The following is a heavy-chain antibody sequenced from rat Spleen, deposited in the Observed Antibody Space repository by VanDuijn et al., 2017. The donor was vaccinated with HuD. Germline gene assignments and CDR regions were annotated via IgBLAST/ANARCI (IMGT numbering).Heavy chain of an antibody. CDR1: GFTFNIYW. CDR3: AIRDGGLPG. CDR2: ITNTGGGT. D-gene: IGHD1-11*01. V-gene: IGHV5-31*01. J-gene: IGHJ3*01. Sequence: EVQLVESGGGLVQPGRSLKLSCVASGFTFNIYWMSWIRQAPGKGPEWLASITNTGGGTYYPDSVKGRFTISRDNAQNTLYLQMNSLRSEDTATYYCAIRDGGLPGWGQGTLVTFSS.